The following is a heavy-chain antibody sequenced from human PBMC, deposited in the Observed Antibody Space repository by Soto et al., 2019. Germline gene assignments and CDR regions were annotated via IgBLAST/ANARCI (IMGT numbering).Heavy chain of an antibody. J-gene: IGHJ5*02. CDR3: ARDAQGITGTTGGWFDP. V-gene: IGHV3-33*01. Sequence: QVQLVESGGGVVQPGRSLRLSCAASGFTFSSYGMHWVRQAPGKGLEWVAVIWYDGSNKYYADSVKGRFTISRDNSKNTLYLQMNSLRAEDTAVYYCARDAQGITGTTGGWFDPWGQGTLVTVSS. D-gene: IGHD1-7*01. CDR1: GFTFSSYG. CDR2: IWYDGSNK.